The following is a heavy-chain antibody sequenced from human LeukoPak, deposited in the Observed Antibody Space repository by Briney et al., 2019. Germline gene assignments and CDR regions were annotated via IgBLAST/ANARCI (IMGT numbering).Heavy chain of an antibody. Sequence: SVKVSCKASGYTFTSYYMHWVRQAPGQGLEWMGGIIPIFGTADYAQKFQGRVTITTDESTSTAYMELSSLRSEDTAVYYCARLHSSSWYPRDYWGQGTLVTVSS. CDR3: ARLHSSSWYPRDY. D-gene: IGHD6-13*01. V-gene: IGHV1-69*05. CDR2: IIPIFGTA. CDR1: GYTFTSYY. J-gene: IGHJ4*02.